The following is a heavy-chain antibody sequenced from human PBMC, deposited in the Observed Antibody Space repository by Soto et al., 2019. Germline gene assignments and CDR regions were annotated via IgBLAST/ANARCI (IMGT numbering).Heavy chain of an antibody. J-gene: IGHJ5*02. CDR3: ARSGGNHWFDP. V-gene: IGHV3-74*01. Sequence: GGSLRLSCAASGFTFSNYYMHWVRQAPGKGPVWVSRISSDGTTTTYADSVKGRFTISRDNAKNTLYLQVNSLRADDTAVYYCARSGGNHWFDPWGQGTLVTVSS. CDR2: ISSDGTTT. D-gene: IGHD2-15*01. CDR1: GFTFSNYY.